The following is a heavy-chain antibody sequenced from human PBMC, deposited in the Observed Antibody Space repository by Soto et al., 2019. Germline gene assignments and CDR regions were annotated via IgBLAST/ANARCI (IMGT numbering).Heavy chain of an antibody. Sequence: GGSLRLSCAASGFTFSSYAMSWVRQAPGKGLEWVSAISGSGGSTYYADSVKGRFTISRDNSKDTLYLQMNSLRAEDTAVYYCAKDLGYYDSSGYDYWGQGTLVTVSS. V-gene: IGHV3-23*01. CDR1: GFTFSSYA. J-gene: IGHJ4*02. D-gene: IGHD3-22*01. CDR2: ISGSGGST. CDR3: AKDLGYYDSSGYDY.